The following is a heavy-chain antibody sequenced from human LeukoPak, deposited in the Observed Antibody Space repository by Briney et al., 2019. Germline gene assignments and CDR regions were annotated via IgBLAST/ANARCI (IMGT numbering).Heavy chain of an antibody. Sequence: SETLSLTCTVSGGSISSGGYYWSWIRQHPGKGLEWIGYIYYSGSTYYNPSLKSRVTISVDTSKNQFSLKLSSVTAADTAVYYCARLSSGALDYWGQGTLVTVSS. D-gene: IGHD3-10*01. CDR2: IYYSGST. CDR1: GGSISSGGYY. V-gene: IGHV4-31*03. J-gene: IGHJ4*02. CDR3: ARLSSGALDY.